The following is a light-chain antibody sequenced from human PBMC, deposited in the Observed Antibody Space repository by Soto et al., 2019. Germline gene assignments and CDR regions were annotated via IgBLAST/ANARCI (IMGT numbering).Light chain of an antibody. CDR1: QDISNY. V-gene: IGKV1-33*01. CDR2: DAS. CDR3: QQYDNPPFT. Sequence: DIQMTQSPSSLSASVGDRVTITCQASQDISNYLNWYQQKPGKAPKLLIYDASNLETGVPSRFSGSGSGTDFTFTISCLQPEDIATYYCQQYDNPPFTFGPGTKVDIK. J-gene: IGKJ3*01.